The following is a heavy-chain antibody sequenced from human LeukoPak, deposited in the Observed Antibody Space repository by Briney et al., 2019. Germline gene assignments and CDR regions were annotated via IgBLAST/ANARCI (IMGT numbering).Heavy chain of an antibody. V-gene: IGHV4-61*01. CDR2: IYYSGST. CDR3: AREGPAGAVGY. CDR1: GGSVSSGSYY. J-gene: IGHJ4*02. D-gene: IGHD3-10*01. Sequence: SETLSLTCTVSGGSVSSGSYYWSWIRQPPGKGLEWIGYIYYSGSTYYNPSLKSRVTISVDTSKNQFSLKLSSVTAADTAVYYCAREGPAGAVGYWGQGTLVTVSS.